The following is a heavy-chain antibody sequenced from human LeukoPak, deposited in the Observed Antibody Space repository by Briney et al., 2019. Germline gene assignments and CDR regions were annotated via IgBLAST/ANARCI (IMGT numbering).Heavy chain of an antibody. D-gene: IGHD1-14*01. V-gene: IGHV3-21*01. J-gene: IGHJ4*02. Sequence: GGSLRLSCAASGFTFSSYSMNWVRQAPGKGLEWVSFISSSSSYIYYADSVKGRFTISRDDAKNSLYLQINSLRAEDTAVYYCTRDNNRKDDYWGQGTLVTVSS. CDR2: ISSSSSYI. CDR1: GFTFSSYS. CDR3: TRDNNRKDDY.